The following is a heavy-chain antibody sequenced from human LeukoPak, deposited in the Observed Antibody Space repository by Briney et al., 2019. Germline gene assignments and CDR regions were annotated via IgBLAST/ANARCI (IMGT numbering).Heavy chain of an antibody. CDR3: ASGSSGWSQGTPYYYYGMDV. V-gene: IGHV1-46*01. Sequence: ASVTVSCKASGYTFTSYYMQWVRQAPGQGLEWMGIINPNGGSTSYAQKFQDRVTMTRDTSTSTVYMELSSLRSEDTAVYYCASGSSGWSQGTPYYYYGMDVWGKGTTVTVSS. CDR1: GYTFTSYY. J-gene: IGHJ6*04. D-gene: IGHD6-19*01. CDR2: INPNGGST.